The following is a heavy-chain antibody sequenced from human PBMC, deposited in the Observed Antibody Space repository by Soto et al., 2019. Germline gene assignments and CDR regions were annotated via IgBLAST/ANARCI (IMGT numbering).Heavy chain of an antibody. V-gene: IGHV4-34*01. CDR3: ARALTYYYGSGSYYLFDY. D-gene: IGHD3-10*01. J-gene: IGHJ4*02. CDR2: INHSGST. Sequence: SETLSLTCAVYGGSFSGYYWSWIRQPPGKGLEWIGEINHSGSTNYNPSLKSRVTISVDTSKNQFSLKLSSVTAADTAVYYCARALTYYYGSGSYYLFDYWGQGTLVTVSS. CDR1: GGSFSGYY.